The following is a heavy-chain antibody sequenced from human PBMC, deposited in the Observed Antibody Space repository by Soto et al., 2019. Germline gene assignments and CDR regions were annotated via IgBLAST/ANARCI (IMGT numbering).Heavy chain of an antibody. J-gene: IGHJ6*02. D-gene: IGHD1-7*01. Sequence: PGGSLRLSCAASGFTFSSYAMSWVRQAPGKGLEWVSAISGSGSNTYYADSVKGRFTISRDNSKNTLYLQMNSLRAEDTAVYYCARDASWLNWNYVYGMDVWGQGTTVTVSS. CDR2: ISGSGSNT. CDR1: GFTFSSYA. CDR3: ARDASWLNWNYVYGMDV. V-gene: IGHV3-23*01.